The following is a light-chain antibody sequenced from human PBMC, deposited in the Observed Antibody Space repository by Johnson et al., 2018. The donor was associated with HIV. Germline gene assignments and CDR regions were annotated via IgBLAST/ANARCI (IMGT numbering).Light chain of an antibody. V-gene: IGLV1-51*01. CDR1: SSNIGNNY. J-gene: IGLJ1*01. CDR3: GTWDNSLSAGV. Sequence: QAVLTQPPSVSAAPGQKVTISCSGSSSNIGNNYVSWYQQLPGTAPKLLIYDTDKRPSGIPDRFSGSKSVTSATLGISGLQTGDEADYYCGTWDNSLSAGVFGSGTKVTVL. CDR2: DTD.